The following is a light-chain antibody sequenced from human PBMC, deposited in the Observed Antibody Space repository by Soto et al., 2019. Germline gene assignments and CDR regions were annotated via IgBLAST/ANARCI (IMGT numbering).Light chain of an antibody. V-gene: IGKV3-15*01. Sequence: EIRITQSPATLSVSPGERATLSCRASQSVSSNLAWYQQKPGQAPRLLIYGASTRATGIPARFSGSGSGTEFTLTISSLQSEDFAVYYCQQYNNWPPSFGQGTRLEIK. J-gene: IGKJ5*01. CDR3: QQYNNWPPS. CDR2: GAS. CDR1: QSVSSN.